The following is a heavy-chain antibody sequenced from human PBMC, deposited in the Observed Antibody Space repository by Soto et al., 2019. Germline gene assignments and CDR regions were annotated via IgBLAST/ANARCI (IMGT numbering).Heavy chain of an antibody. CDR3: ASTVIGTGSYYYYYYYMDV. CDR2: ISSSSSYI. J-gene: IGHJ6*03. Sequence: GGSLRLSCAASGFTFSSYSMNWVRQAPGKGLEWVSSISSSSSYIYYADSVKGRFTISRDNAKNSLYLQMNSLRAEDTAVYYCASTVIGTGSYYYYYYYMDVWGKGTTVTVSS. D-gene: IGHD1-1*01. CDR1: GFTFSSYS. V-gene: IGHV3-21*01.